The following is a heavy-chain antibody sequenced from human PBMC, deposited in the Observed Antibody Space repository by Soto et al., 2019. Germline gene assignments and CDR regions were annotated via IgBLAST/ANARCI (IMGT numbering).Heavy chain of an antibody. V-gene: IGHV1-18*04. CDR3: AREPYYDSSGYYYGLDY. CDR1: GYTFTSYG. Sequence: ASVKVSCKASGYTFTSYGISWVRQAPGQGLEWMGWISAYNGNTNYAQKLQGRVTMTTDTSTSTAYMELRSLRSDDTAVYYCAREPYYDSSGYYYGLDYWGQGTLVTVSS. J-gene: IGHJ4*02. CDR2: ISAYNGNT. D-gene: IGHD3-22*01.